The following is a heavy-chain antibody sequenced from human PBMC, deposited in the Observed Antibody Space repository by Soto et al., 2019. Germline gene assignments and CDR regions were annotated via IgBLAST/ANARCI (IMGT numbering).Heavy chain of an antibody. V-gene: IGHV4-39*07. CDR2: FYYSGST. Sequence: SETLSLTCTVSGASITSTSYHWGWIRQPPGKGLEWIGNFYYSGSTYYNPSLRSRVTISVDASKNQFSVKVSSVTAADTAVYYCARSSDYDYFDYWGQGTLVTVSS. J-gene: IGHJ4*02. CDR1: GASITSTSYH. CDR3: ARSSDYDYFDY. D-gene: IGHD5-12*01.